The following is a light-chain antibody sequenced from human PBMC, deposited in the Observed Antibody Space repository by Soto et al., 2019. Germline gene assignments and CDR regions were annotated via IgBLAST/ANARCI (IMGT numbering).Light chain of an antibody. CDR1: QSVSNNY. CDR2: GAS. J-gene: IGKJ1*01. V-gene: IGKV3-20*01. CDR3: QQYGSSGT. Sequence: EIVLTQSPGTLSLSPGERATLSCRASQSVSNNYLAWYQQKPGQAPRLLIYGASNRATGIPDRFSGSGSGTDLTLTISRLEPEEFAGYYCQQYGSSGTFGQGTKVEIK.